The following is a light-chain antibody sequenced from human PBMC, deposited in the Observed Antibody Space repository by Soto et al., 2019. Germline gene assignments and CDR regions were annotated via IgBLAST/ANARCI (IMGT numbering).Light chain of an antibody. CDR1: SSNIGTGYD. CDR3: SSYTSGHTRV. J-gene: IGLJ1*01. Sequence: QSVLTQPPSVSGAPGQRVTISCTGSSSNIGTGYDVHWYQQLPGTAPKLLIWGNSNRPSGVPDRFSGSKSGTSASLTISGLQADDEADYYCSSYTSGHTRVFGTGTKVTVL. V-gene: IGLV1-40*01. CDR2: GNS.